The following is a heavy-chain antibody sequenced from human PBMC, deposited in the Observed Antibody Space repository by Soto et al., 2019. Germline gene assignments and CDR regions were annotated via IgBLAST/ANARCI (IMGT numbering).Heavy chain of an antibody. CDR3: ARDSIAAPSDLHY. V-gene: IGHV1-18*01. D-gene: IGHD6-6*01. CDR2: ISAYNGNT. CDR1: GYTFTRYG. J-gene: IGHJ4*02. Sequence: QVQLVQSGAEVKTPGASVKVSCKASGYTFTRYGISWVRQAPGQGLEWMGWISAYNGNTNYAQKLKGRVTMTTDTATSTAYKELRSLRSDDTAVYYCARDSIAAPSDLHYWGQGTLVTVSS.